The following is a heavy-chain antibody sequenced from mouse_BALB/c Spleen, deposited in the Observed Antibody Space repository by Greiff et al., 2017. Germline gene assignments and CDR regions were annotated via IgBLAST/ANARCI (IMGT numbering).Heavy chain of an antibody. D-gene: IGHD2-4*01. Sequence: EVKLMESGGGLVQPGGSRKLSCAASGFTFSSFGMHWVRQAPEKGLEWVAYISSGSSTIYYADTVKGRFTISRDNPKNTLFLQMTSLRTEDTAMYYCARSGDYDDDMDYWGQGTSVTVSS. CDR1: GFTFSSFG. J-gene: IGHJ4*01. CDR2: ISSGSSTI. CDR3: ARSGDYDDDMDY. V-gene: IGHV5-17*02.